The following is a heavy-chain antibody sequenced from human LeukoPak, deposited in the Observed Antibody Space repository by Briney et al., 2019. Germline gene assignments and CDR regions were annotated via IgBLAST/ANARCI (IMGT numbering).Heavy chain of an antibody. V-gene: IGHV4-59*08. CDR1: GGSISSYY. D-gene: IGHD3-16*02. J-gene: IGHJ4*02. Sequence: PSETLSPTCTVSGGSISSYYWSWIRQPPGKGLEWIGYIYYSGSTNYNPSLKSRVTISVDTSKNQFSLKLSSVTAADTAVHYCARQVRGYDYVWGSYPHFDYWGQGTLVTVSS. CDR3: ARQVRGYDYVWGSYPHFDY. CDR2: IYYSGST.